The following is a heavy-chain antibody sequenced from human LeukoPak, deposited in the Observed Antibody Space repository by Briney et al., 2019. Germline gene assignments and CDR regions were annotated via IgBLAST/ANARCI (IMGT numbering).Heavy chain of an antibody. V-gene: IGHV3-30*03. CDR1: GFTFRTYN. D-gene: IGHD4-17*01. CDR3: ARGRSPYHDYGYMAY. J-gene: IGHJ4*02. CDR2: ISHDGADQ. Sequence: SGGSLRLSCVASGFTFRTYNLFWVRQAPGKGLEWVAIISHDGADQYYEESVKGRFTISRDNSNNILYLQMKSLRVDDTAMYFCARGRSPYHDYGYMAYWGLGTLVTVSS.